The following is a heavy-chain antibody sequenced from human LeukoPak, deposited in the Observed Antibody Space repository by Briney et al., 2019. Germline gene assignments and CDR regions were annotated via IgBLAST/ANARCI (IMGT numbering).Heavy chain of an antibody. Sequence: GGSLRLSCAVTGLTFRNYAMSWVRQAPGKGPEWVSDISGSGGVTHYADSVKGRFSISRDNSRNTLDLQMSSLRVEDTAVYYCAKGPLTEVAGTTWDYWGQGTLVTVS. CDR1: GLTFRNYA. CDR2: ISGSGGVT. V-gene: IGHV3-23*01. J-gene: IGHJ4*02. D-gene: IGHD6-19*01. CDR3: AKGPLTEVAGTTWDY.